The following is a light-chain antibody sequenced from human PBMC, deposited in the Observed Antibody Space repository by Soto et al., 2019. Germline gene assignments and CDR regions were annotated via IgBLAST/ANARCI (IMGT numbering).Light chain of an antibody. Sequence: QSALTQPASVSGSPGQSITISCTGTSSDVGAYDYVSWYQQHPDKAPKLMIYEVSNRPSGVSNRFSGSKSVNTATLTISGLQADDEADYYCSSYTSSSTRVLGTGTKLT. V-gene: IGLV2-14*03. CDR3: SSYTSSSTRV. J-gene: IGLJ1*01. CDR2: EVS. CDR1: SSDVGAYDY.